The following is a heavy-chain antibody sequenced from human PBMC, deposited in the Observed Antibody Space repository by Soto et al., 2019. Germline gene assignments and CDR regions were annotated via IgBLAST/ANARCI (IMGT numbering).Heavy chain of an antibody. Sequence: EVQLLESGGGLLQPGGSLRLSCAASGFTFSSYAMSWVRQAPGKGLEWVSGISASGVSTYYADSVKGRFTISRDNSENTLYLQMNSLRADDTALYYCAKDRKTGSGWYWDFWGQGSLVTVS. V-gene: IGHV3-23*01. D-gene: IGHD6-19*01. CDR1: GFTFSSYA. J-gene: IGHJ4*02. CDR2: ISASGVST. CDR3: AKDRKTGSGWYWDF.